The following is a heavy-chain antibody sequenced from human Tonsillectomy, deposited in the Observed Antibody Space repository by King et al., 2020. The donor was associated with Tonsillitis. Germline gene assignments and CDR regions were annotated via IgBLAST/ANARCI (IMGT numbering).Heavy chain of an antibody. CDR3: TRDPAFYGEYRYFDY. CDR2: XXXXXXXXXX. J-gene: IGHJ4*02. D-gene: IGHD4-17*01. Sequence: VQLVESGGGLVQXGRSLRLSXTXSGFSXGDYAXSXVRXAXXKXXXWXXXXXXXXXXXXXXXPXXXKXRXXXXRXDXKTXAFXXXXSLKXEDTAVYYCTRDPAFYGEYRYFDYWGQGTQVTVSS. CDR1: GFSXGDYA. V-gene: IGHV3-49*04.